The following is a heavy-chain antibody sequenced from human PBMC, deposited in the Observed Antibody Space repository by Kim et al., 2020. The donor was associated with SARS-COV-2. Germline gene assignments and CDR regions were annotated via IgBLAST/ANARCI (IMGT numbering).Heavy chain of an antibody. D-gene: IGHD2-2*01. J-gene: IGHJ6*02. Sequence: GGSLRLSCAASGFTFSSYALSWVRQAPGKGLEWVSVIYSGGSSTYYADSVKGRFTISRDNSKNTLYLQMNSLRAEDTAVYYCAKDIVVVPAAMILPGGMDVWGRGTTVTVSS. V-gene: IGHV3-23*03. CDR2: IYSGGSST. CDR1: GFTFSSYA. CDR3: AKDIVVVPAAMILPGGMDV.